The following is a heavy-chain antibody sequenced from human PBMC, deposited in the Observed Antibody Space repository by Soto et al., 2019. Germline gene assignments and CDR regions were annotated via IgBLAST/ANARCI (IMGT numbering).Heavy chain of an antibody. J-gene: IGHJ5*02. Sequence: QLQLQESGPGLVKPSETLSLTCTVSGGSIRSSSYYWGWIRQPPGGGLEWIGRIYYDGSTSYNPSLKSRVTISIDTSENQFSLRLNSVTAADTALYYCARQASSMIAPWGQGTLVSVSS. D-gene: IGHD2-21*01. V-gene: IGHV4-39*01. CDR1: GGSIRSSSYY. CDR2: IYYDGST. CDR3: ARQASSMIAP.